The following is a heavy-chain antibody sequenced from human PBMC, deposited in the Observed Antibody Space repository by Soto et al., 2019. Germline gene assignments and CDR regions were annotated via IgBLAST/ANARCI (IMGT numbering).Heavy chain of an antibody. Sequence: GGSLRLSFAASVFPFSSHSMSWVRQAPGKGLEWVSAISGSGGTTYYADSVKGRFTISRDNSKNTLYLQMNSLRDEDTAVYYCAKDNRHWGQGTLVTVSS. CDR1: VFPFSSHS. V-gene: IGHV3-23*01. J-gene: IGHJ4*02. CDR3: AKDNRH. CDR2: ISGSGGTT.